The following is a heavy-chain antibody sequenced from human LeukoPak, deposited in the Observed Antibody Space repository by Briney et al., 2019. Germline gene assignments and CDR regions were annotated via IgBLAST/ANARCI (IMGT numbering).Heavy chain of an antibody. V-gene: IGHV3-30*04. D-gene: IGHD3-10*01. J-gene: IGHJ4*02. Sequence: GGSLRLSCAASGFTFSSFAMHWVRQAPGKGLEWVAVISYDGSNKYYADSVKGRFTISRDNSKNTLYLQMNSLRVEDTAVFYCARDRASGSPAGFDYWGQGTLVTVSS. CDR2: ISYDGSNK. CDR3: ARDRASGSPAGFDY. CDR1: GFTFSSFA.